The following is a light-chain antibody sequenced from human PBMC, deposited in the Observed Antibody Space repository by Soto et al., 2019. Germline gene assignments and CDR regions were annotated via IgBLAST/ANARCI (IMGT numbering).Light chain of an antibody. Sequence: AILMTQSPSSFSASPGDRVTITCRASQGISSYLAWYQQKPGKAPKLLIYAASTLQSGVPSRFSGSGSGTDFTLTISCLQSDDFATYYCQQYYSYPRTFGQGTKVDIK. V-gene: IGKV1-8*01. CDR3: QQYYSYPRT. J-gene: IGKJ1*01. CDR1: QGISSY. CDR2: AAS.